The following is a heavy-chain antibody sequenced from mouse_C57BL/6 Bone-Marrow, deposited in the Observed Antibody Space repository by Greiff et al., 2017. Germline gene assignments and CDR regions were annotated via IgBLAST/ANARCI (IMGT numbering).Heavy chain of an antibody. V-gene: IGHV5-17*01. CDR1: GFTFSDYG. J-gene: IGHJ2*01. Sequence: EVKVVESGGGLVKPGGSLKLSCAASGFTFSDYGMHWVRQAPEQGLEWVAYISSGSSTIYYADTVKGRFTISRDNAKNTLFLQMTSLRSEDTAMYYCARGAITTVVPDYWGQGTTLTVSA. CDR2: ISSGSSTI. D-gene: IGHD1-1*01. CDR3: ARGAITTVVPDY.